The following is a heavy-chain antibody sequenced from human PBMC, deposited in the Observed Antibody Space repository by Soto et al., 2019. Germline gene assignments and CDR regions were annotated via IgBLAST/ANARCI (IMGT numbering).Heavy chain of an antibody. CDR1: GYTFSDHD. CDR2: MNPNSGDT. J-gene: IGHJ4*02. Sequence: QVQLVQSGAEVKKPGASVKVSCKASGYTFSDHDINWVRQASGQGPEWLGWMNPNSGDTGYAQNFQGRVTMTRDTSKRTAYMELSSLISEDTAVYYCARGGGNWNDDYFDYWGQGTLVTVSS. V-gene: IGHV1-8*01. D-gene: IGHD1-1*01. CDR3: ARGGGNWNDDYFDY.